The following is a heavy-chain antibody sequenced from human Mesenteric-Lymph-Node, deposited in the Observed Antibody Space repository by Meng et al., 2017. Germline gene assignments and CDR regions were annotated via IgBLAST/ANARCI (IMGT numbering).Heavy chain of an antibody. CDR3: GRDQGRQLINH. V-gene: IGHV4-4*02. J-gene: IGHJ4*02. CDR2: VYHRGDT. CDR1: GDSISSDIW. D-gene: IGHD1-1*01. Sequence: GPLQESGPGLVKPSGTLSLPCSVSGDSISSDIWWSWVRQPPGKGLEWIGEVYHRGDTNYNPSLKSRVVISVDRSKNQFSLNLSSVTAADTAVYYCGRDQGRQLINHWGQGTLVTVSS.